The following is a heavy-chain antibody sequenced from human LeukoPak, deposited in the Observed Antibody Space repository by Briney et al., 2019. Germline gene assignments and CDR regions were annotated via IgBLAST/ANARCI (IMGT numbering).Heavy chain of an antibody. V-gene: IGHV3-74*01. CDR1: GFTFSGAW. CDR3: AKETSGHNWFDP. D-gene: IGHD6-25*01. CDR2: INDDGTST. J-gene: IGHJ5*02. Sequence: GGSLRLSCAASGFTFSGAWMHWVRQAPGKGLVWVSRINDDGTSTRYADSVKGRFTISRDNAKDTLYLQMNSLRAEDTAVYYCAKETSGHNWFDPWGQGTLVTVSS.